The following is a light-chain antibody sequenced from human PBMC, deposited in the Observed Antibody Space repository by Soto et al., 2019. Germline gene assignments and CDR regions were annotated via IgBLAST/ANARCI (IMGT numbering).Light chain of an antibody. Sequence: DLQMTQSPSSLSASVGDRVTITCQASHDISTYLNWYQQKPGKAPKLLIYDASNLEIGVPSRFSGRGSGTDFTFTISSLQPEDIGTYYCQQYANLPPYTFGQGTKLEIK. CDR1: HDISTY. CDR2: DAS. CDR3: QQYANLPPYT. J-gene: IGKJ2*01. V-gene: IGKV1-33*01.